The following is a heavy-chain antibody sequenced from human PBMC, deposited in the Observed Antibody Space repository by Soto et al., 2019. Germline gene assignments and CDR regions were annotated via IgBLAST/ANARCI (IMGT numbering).Heavy chain of an antibody. CDR1: GFTFSSYS. V-gene: IGHV3-21*01. Sequence: PGGSLRLSCAASGFTFSSYSMNWVRQAPGKGLEWVSSISSSSSYIYYADSVKGRFTISRDNAKNSLYLQMNSLRAEDTAVYYCARDLIPRPNGMDVWGQGTTVTVSS. CDR2: ISSSSSYI. CDR3: ARDLIPRPNGMDV. D-gene: IGHD1-1*01. J-gene: IGHJ6*02.